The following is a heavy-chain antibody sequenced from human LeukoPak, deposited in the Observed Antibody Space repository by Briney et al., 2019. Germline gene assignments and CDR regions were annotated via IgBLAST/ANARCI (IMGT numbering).Heavy chain of an antibody. J-gene: IGHJ6*03. CDR1: GATFSSYT. CDR2: IIPILGIA. Sequence: GASVKVSCKASGATFSSYTISWVRQAPGQGLEWMGTIIPILGIANYAQKFQGRVTITADKYTSTAYMELSSLRSEDPAVYYYGGGPGSDPDPHYQYFYMDYWGKGTTVTVSS. CDR3: GGGPGSDPDPHYQYFYMDY. V-gene: IGHV1-69*02. D-gene: IGHD6-19*01.